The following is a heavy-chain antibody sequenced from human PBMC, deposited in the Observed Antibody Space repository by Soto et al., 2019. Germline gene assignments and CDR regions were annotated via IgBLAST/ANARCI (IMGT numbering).Heavy chain of an antibody. CDR3: AHGDTLDLHY. Sequence: QITLRESGPALVKPTQTLTLTCTFSGFSLSTSGEAVGWISQPPGKGLEWLALIYWNGIESYSPSLKNRLSINKDTSKNNVVLTMTNMDPVDTATYYGAHGDTLDLHYWGQVTLVTVYS. V-gene: IGHV2-5*01. D-gene: IGHD3-10*01. CDR1: GFSLSTSGEA. CDR2: IYWNGIE. J-gene: IGHJ4*02.